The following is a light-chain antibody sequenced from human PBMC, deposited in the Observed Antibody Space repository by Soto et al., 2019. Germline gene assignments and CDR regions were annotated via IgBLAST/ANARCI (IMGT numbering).Light chain of an antibody. CDR2: GAS. Sequence: ETLMTQSPATLSVSPGERATLSCRASQSVNNNLAWYQQKLGQAPRVLIYGASTRATGIPARFTCSGSGTEFILTITSLQSEDSSVYYCQEYNTWPWTFGQGTKVEF. J-gene: IGKJ1*01. CDR3: QEYNTWPWT. V-gene: IGKV3-15*01. CDR1: QSVNNN.